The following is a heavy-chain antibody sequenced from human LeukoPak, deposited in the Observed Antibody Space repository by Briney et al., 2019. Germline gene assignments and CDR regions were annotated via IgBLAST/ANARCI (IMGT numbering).Heavy chain of an antibody. CDR2: IYTSGST. CDR3: ASSYYYDSSGLDY. V-gene: IGHV4-4*07. Sequence: SETLFLTCTVSGGSISSYYWSSIRQPAGKGLEWVGRIYTSGSTNYNPSLKSRVTMSVDTSKNQFSLKLSSVTAADTAVYYCASSYYYDSSGLDYWGQGTLVTVSS. CDR1: GGSISSYY. J-gene: IGHJ4*02. D-gene: IGHD3-22*01.